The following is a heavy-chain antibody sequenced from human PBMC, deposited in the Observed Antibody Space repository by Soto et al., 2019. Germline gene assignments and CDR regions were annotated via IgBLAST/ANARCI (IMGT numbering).Heavy chain of an antibody. D-gene: IGHD4-4*01. Sequence: GASVKVSCKASGYTFTSYYMHWVRQAPGQGLEWMGIINPSGGSTSYAQKFQGRVTMTRDTSTSTVYMEMNSLRSEDTAVYYCAREVYRPGYYYGMDVWGQGTTVTVSS. CDR3: AREVYRPGYYYGMDV. CDR2: INPSGGST. J-gene: IGHJ6*02. V-gene: IGHV1-46*01. CDR1: GYTFTSYY.